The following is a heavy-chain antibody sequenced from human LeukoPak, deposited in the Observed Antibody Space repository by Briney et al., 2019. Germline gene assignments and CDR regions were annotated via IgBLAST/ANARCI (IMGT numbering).Heavy chain of an antibody. Sequence: GGSLRLSCAASGFTFSSYAMSWVRQAPGKGLEWVSAISGSGGSTYYADSVKGRFAISRDDSKNTLYLQMNSLRAEDTAVYYCAPGRLYQDYWGQGTLVTVSS. CDR1: GFTFSSYA. CDR2: ISGSGGST. D-gene: IGHD2-2*01. V-gene: IGHV3-23*01. J-gene: IGHJ4*02. CDR3: APGRLYQDY.